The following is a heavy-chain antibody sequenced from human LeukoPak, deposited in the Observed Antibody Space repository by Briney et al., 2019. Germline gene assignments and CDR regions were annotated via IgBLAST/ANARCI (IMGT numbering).Heavy chain of an antibody. CDR2: IKSKTDGGTR. Sequence: GGALRLSCAASGFAFSDYYMTWGRQAPGKGLEGVGRIKSKTDGGTRDYAAPVKGRFTISRDDSKNTLYLQMNSLKTEDTAVYYCTTFDYAAFLIWGQGTMVTVSS. CDR3: TTFDYAAFLI. D-gene: IGHD4/OR15-4a*01. J-gene: IGHJ3*02. V-gene: IGHV3-15*01. CDR1: GFAFSDYY.